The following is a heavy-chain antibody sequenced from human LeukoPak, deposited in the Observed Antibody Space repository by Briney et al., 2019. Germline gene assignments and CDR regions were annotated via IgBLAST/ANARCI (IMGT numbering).Heavy chain of an antibody. V-gene: IGHV4-59*08. CDR1: GGSFSSYY. CDR2: IYYSGTT. Sequence: SETLSLTCTVSGGSFSSYYWSWIRQPPGKGLEWIGYIYYSGTTNYNPSLKSRVTILVATSNNQFSLNLNFVTAADTAVYYCARNPAAGTRDWFDPWGQGTLVTVSS. J-gene: IGHJ5*02. CDR3: ARNPAAGTRDWFDP. D-gene: IGHD6-13*01.